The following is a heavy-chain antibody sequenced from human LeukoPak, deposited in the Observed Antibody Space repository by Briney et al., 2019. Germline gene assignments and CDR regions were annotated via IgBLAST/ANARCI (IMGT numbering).Heavy chain of an antibody. D-gene: IGHD5-24*01. CDR3: ARHPRGPNWFDP. CDR1: GGSISSYC. Sequence: SETLSLTCTVSGGSISSYCWSWIRQPPGKGLEWIGYIYTSGSTNYNPSLKSRVTISVDTSKNQFSLKLSSVTAADTAVYYCARHPRGPNWFDPWGLGTLVTVSS. J-gene: IGHJ5*02. V-gene: IGHV4-4*09. CDR2: IYTSGST.